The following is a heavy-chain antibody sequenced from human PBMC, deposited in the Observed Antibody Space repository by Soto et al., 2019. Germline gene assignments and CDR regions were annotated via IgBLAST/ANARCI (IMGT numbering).Heavy chain of an antibody. J-gene: IGHJ4*02. Sequence: GGSLRLSCAASGFTFSSYSMNWVRQAPGKGLEWVSYISSSSSTIYYADSVKGRFTISRDNAKNSLYLQMNSLRAEDTAVYYCARVSKYSSSWYGPRGIDYWGQGTLVTVSS. CDR3: ARVSKYSSSWYGPRGIDY. D-gene: IGHD6-13*01. CDR2: ISSSSSTI. V-gene: IGHV3-48*01. CDR1: GFTFSSYS.